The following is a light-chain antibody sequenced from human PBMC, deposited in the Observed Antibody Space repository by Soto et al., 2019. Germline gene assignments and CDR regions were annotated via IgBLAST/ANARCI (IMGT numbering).Light chain of an antibody. Sequence: EIVMTQSPATLSVSPGERATLSCRASQSVRSKLAWYQQKPGQAPRLLIYGASIRATGLPDRFSGGGSGTDFTLAISRLEPEDFAVYYCQQYGSSPGTFGQGTKLDIK. J-gene: IGKJ1*01. CDR2: GAS. V-gene: IGKV3-20*01. CDR3: QQYGSSPGT. CDR1: QSVRSK.